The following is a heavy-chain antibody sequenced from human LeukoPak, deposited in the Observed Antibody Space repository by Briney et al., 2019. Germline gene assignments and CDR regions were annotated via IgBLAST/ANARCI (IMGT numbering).Heavy chain of an antibody. CDR3: AREGHGP. CDR2: IRSDGGSA. D-gene: IGHD4-17*01. V-gene: IGHV3-74*01. Sequence: GGSLRLSCAASGFTFSSYWMHWVRQAPGKGLEWVARIRSDGGSATYADSVKGRFTISRDNAKNSLYLQMNSLRAEDTAVYYCAREGHGPWGQGTLVTVSS. J-gene: IGHJ5*02. CDR1: GFTFSSYW.